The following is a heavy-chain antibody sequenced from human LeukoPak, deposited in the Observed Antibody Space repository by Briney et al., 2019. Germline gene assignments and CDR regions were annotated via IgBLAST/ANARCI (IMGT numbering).Heavy chain of an antibody. CDR2: ISSSSSTI. Sequence: SGGSLRLSCAASGFTFSSYSMNWVRQAPGKGLEWVSYISSSSSTIYYADSVKGRFTISRDNAKNSLYLQMNSLRAEDTAVYYCARDAPSIAAAGTEEGFDYWGQGTLVTVSS. CDR3: ARDAPSIAAAGTEEGFDY. CDR1: GFTFSSYS. D-gene: IGHD6-13*01. J-gene: IGHJ4*02. V-gene: IGHV3-48*01.